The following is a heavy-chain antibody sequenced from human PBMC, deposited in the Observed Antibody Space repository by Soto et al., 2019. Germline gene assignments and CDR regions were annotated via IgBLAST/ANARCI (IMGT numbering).Heavy chain of an antibody. Sequence: QVQLVQSGAEVKKPGSSVKVSCKASGGTFGSYAITWVRRAPGQGLEWLGGIIPILNSPAYAQKFQARVVITADEITNTAYTELNSLRFDDTAVYYCAREAPYCTSATWPKFYDMDVWGQGTTVTVAS. CDR2: IIPILNSP. V-gene: IGHV1-69*01. CDR1: GGTFGSYA. J-gene: IGHJ6*02. D-gene: IGHD2-2*01. CDR3: AREAPYCTSATWPKFYDMDV.